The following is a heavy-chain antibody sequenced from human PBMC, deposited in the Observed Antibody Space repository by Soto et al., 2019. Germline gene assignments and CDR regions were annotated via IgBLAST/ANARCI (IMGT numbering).Heavy chain of an antibody. CDR1: GYTFTSYY. CDR3: ARDPRKAGYCSSTSCHNWFDP. J-gene: IGHJ5*02. Sequence: QVQLVQSGAEVKKPGASVKVSCKASGYTFTSYYMHWVRQAPGHGLEWMGIINPSGGSTSYAQKFQGRVTMTRDTSTSTVYMELSSLRSEDTAVYYCARDPRKAGYCSSTSCHNWFDPWGQGTLVTVSS. V-gene: IGHV1-46*01. CDR2: INPSGGST. D-gene: IGHD2-2*01.